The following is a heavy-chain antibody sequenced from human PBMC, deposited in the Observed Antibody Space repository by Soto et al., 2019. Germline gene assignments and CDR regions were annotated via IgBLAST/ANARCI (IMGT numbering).Heavy chain of an antibody. CDR3: ARGNCTNGVCYSDPSEGFDY. Sequence: ASGKVSCKSSGYTFTRYYMHWVRQAPGQGLEWMGIINPSGGSTTYAQKFQGRVTMTRDTSTSTVYMELSSLRSEDTAAYYCARGNCTNGVCYSDPSEGFDYWG. CDR2: INPSGGST. V-gene: IGHV1-46*01. J-gene: IGHJ4*01. CDR1: GYTFTRYY. D-gene: IGHD2-8*01.